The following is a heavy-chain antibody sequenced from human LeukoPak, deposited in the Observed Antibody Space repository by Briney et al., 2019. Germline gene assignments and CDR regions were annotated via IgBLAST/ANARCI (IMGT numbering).Heavy chain of an antibody. D-gene: IGHD6-19*01. Sequence: KPSETLSLTCTVSSGSIRSYYWSWIRQPPGKGLEWIGYIYYSGSTNYNPSLKSRVTISVDTSKNQFSLNLSSVTAADTAVYYCARVLPYSSGWGVDYWGQGTLVTVSS. CDR3: ARVLPYSSGWGVDY. CDR1: SGSIRSYY. V-gene: IGHV4-59*01. CDR2: IYYSGST. J-gene: IGHJ4*02.